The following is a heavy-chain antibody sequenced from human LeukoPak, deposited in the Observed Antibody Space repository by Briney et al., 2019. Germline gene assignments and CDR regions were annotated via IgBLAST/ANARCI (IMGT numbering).Heavy chain of an antibody. CDR3: AGSSSWYRGYFDY. Sequence: GGSLRLSCAASGFTFSSYAMHWARQAPGKGLEWVAVISYDGSNKYYADSVKGRFTISRDNSKNTLYLQMNSLRAEDTAVYYCAGSSSWYRGYFDYWGQGTLVTVSP. V-gene: IGHV3-30*04. J-gene: IGHJ4*02. D-gene: IGHD6-13*01. CDR1: GFTFSSYA. CDR2: ISYDGSNK.